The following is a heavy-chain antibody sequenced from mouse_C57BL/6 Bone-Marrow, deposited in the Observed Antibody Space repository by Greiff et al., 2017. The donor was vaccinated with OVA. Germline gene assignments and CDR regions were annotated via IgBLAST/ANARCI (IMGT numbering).Heavy chain of an antibody. D-gene: IGHD1-1*01. V-gene: IGHV1-52*01. CDR3: ARDLITTVVGRGYFDV. CDR1: GYTFTSYW. J-gene: IGHJ1*03. Sequence: VQLQQPGAELVRPGSSVKLSCKASGYTFTSYWMHWVKQRPIQGLEWIGNIDPSDSETHYNQKFKDKATLTVDKSSSTAYMQLSSLTSEDSAVYYCARDLITTVVGRGYFDVWGTGTTVTVSS. CDR2: IDPSDSET.